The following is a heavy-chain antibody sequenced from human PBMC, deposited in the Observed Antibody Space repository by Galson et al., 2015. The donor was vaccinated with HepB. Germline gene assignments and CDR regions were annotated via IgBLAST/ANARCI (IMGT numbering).Heavy chain of an antibody. CDR2: ISWNSGSI. V-gene: IGHV3-9*01. CDR3: AKDISGTVTTWDAFDI. CDR1: GFTFDDYA. Sequence: SLRLSCAASGFTFDDYAMHWVRQAPGEGLEWVSGISWNSGSIGYADSVKGRFTISRDNAKNSLYLQMNSLRAEDTALYYCAKDISGTVTTWDAFDIWGQGTMVTVSS. D-gene: IGHD4-17*01. J-gene: IGHJ3*02.